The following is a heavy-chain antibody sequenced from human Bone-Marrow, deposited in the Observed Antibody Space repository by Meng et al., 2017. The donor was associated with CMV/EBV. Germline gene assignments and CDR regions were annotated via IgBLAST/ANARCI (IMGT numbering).Heavy chain of an antibody. CDR2: LSFSGST. Sequence: SETLSLTCAVYGGSFSGYYWSWIRQPPGKGLEWLGGLSFSGSTYYSPSLKSRITVSRDTSKNQFSLRLTSVTAADTGFYYCARTFYDSLTGYSPWGQGTLVTVSS. J-gene: IGHJ5*02. V-gene: IGHV4-34*01. D-gene: IGHD3-9*01. CDR3: ARTFYDSLTGYSP. CDR1: GGSFSGYY.